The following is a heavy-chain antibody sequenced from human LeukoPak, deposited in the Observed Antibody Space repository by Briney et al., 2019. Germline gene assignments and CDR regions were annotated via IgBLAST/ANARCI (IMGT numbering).Heavy chain of an antibody. CDR3: ARGNIVVVPAAIEGRYYYYMDV. CDR1: GGTFSSYA. V-gene: IGHV1-69*05. J-gene: IGHJ6*03. Sequence: ASVKVSCKASGGTFSSYAISWVRQAPGQGLEWMGGIIPIFGTANYAQKFQGRVTITTDESTSTAYMELSSLRSEDTAVYCCARGNIVVVPAAIEGRYYYYMDVWGKGTTVTVSS. D-gene: IGHD2-2*02. CDR2: IIPIFGTA.